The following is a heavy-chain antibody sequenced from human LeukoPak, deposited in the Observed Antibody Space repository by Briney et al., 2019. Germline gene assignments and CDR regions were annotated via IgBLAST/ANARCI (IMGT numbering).Heavy chain of an antibody. CDR2: ISGSGGST. CDR3: AKEMFGWYFDY. V-gene: IGHV3-23*01. J-gene: IGHJ4*02. CDR1: GFTFSSYA. Sequence: GGSLRLSCAASGFTFSSYAMSWVRQAPGKGLEWVSAISGSGGSTSYAESVKGRFTISRDNSKNTLYLQMNSLRAEDMAVYYRAKEMFGWYFDYWGQGTLVTVSS. D-gene: IGHD6-19*01.